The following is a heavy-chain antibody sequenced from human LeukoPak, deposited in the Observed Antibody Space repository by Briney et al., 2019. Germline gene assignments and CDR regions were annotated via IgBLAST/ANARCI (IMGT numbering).Heavy chain of an antibody. CDR1: GGSISSYY. V-gene: IGHV4-59*01. CDR2: IYYSGST. CDR3: ARGEDYSKRALDY. J-gene: IGHJ4*02. D-gene: IGHD4-11*01. Sequence: SETLSLTCSVSGGSISSYYWNWIRQPPGKGLEWIGYIYYSGSTNYNPSLKSRVTISVDTSKNQFSLKLSSVTAADTAVYYCARGEDYSKRALDYWGQGTLATVSS.